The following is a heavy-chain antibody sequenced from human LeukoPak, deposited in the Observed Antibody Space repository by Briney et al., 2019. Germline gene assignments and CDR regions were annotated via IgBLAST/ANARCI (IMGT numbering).Heavy chain of an antibody. CDR1: GGSFSGYY. V-gene: IGHV4-4*07. D-gene: IGHD1-26*01. Sequence: SETLSLTCAVYGGSFSGYYWSWIRQPAGKGLEWIGRIYTSGSTNYNPSLKSRVTISVDTSKNQFSLKLSSVTAADTAVYYCARDEVVGGTVSGLLDYWGQGTLVTVSS. J-gene: IGHJ4*02. CDR2: IYTSGST. CDR3: ARDEVVGGTVSGLLDY.